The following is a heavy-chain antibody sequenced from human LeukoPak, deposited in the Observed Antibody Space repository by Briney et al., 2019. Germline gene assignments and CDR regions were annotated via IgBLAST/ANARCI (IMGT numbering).Heavy chain of an antibody. CDR1: GFTSSSYA. D-gene: IGHD6-19*01. V-gene: IGHV3-30-3*01. CDR2: ISYDGSNK. J-gene: IGHJ4*02. CDR3: ARAGAVYYFDY. Sequence: RTGGSLRLSCAASGFTSSSYAMHWVRQAPGKGLEWVAVISYDGSNKYYADSVKGRFTISRDNSKNTLYLQMNSLRAEDTAVYYCARAGAVYYFDYWGQGTLVTVSS.